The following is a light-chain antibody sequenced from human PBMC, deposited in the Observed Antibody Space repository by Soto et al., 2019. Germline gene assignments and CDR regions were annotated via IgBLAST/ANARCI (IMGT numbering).Light chain of an antibody. CDR3: SSHTSYSTRV. CDR1: NNEIGCYNY. Sequence: HCALTQPASVFGSPGQSIAISCPGNNNEIGCYNYVSWYQQHPGKAPKLMIHEVSNRPSGISDRFSGSKSGNTASLTISGLQADDEADYYCSSHTSYSTRVFGTGTKVTVL. CDR2: EVS. V-gene: IGLV2-14*01. J-gene: IGLJ1*01.